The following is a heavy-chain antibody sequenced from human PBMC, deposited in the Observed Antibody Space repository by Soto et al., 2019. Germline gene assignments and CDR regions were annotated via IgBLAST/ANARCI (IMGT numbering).Heavy chain of an antibody. CDR1: GFTFDSCV. CDR2: ISGSGR. Sequence: DVQLVESGGDLVQPGGSLRLSCAASGFTFDSCVMSWVRQAPGKGLEWLSLISGSGRYTDSVKGRFTISRDNSKNTLYLQMNSLGVQDTAVYYCAQYPPSERMQPDYGIEVWGQGTTVTVSS. CDR3: AQYPPSERMQPDYGIEV. V-gene: IGHV3-23*04. J-gene: IGHJ6*02. D-gene: IGHD6-13*01.